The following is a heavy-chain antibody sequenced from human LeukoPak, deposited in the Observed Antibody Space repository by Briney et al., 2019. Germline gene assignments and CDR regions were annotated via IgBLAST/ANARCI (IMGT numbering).Heavy chain of an antibody. J-gene: IGHJ3*02. CDR3: ARDQGCGGGCYWAEYGAFDI. D-gene: IGHD2-21*02. CDR2: ISRSSSYT. V-gene: IGHV3-11*06. CDR1: GFTFSDYY. Sequence: PGGSLRLSCAASGFTFSDYYMSWIRQAPGKGLEWVSYISRSSSYTNYADSVKGRFTISRDNAKNSLYLQMNSLRAEDTAVYYCARDQGCGGGCYWAEYGAFDIWGQGTTVTVSS.